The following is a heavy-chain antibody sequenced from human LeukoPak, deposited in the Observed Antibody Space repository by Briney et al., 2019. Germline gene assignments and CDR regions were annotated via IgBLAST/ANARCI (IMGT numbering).Heavy chain of an antibody. J-gene: IGHJ4*02. V-gene: IGHV3-48*01. Sequence: GRSLRLSCAASGFTFSSYSMNWVRQAPGKGLEWVSYISSSSSTIYYADSVKGRFTISRDNAKNSLYLQMNSLRAEDTAVYYCARGRGIANYWGQGTLVTVSS. CDR1: GFTFSSYS. CDR3: ARGRGIANY. D-gene: IGHD1-14*01. CDR2: ISSSSSTI.